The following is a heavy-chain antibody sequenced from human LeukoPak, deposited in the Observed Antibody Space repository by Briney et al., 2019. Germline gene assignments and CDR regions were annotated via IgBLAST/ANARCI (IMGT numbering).Heavy chain of an antibody. D-gene: IGHD2-2*01. CDR3: ARGPGYCSSTSCYGARYFDY. Sequence: SQTLSLTCTVSGGSISSGSYYWSWIRQPAGKGLEWIGRIYTSGSTNYNPSLKSRVTISVDTSKNQFSLKLSSVTAVDTAVYYRARGPGYCSSTSCYGARYFDYWGQGTLVTVSS. J-gene: IGHJ4*02. CDR2: IYTSGST. V-gene: IGHV4-61*02. CDR1: GGSISSGSYY.